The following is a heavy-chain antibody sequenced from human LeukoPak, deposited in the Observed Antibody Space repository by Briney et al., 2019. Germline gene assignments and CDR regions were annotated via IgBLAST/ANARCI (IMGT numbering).Heavy chain of an antibody. CDR1: GFTFSTYS. V-gene: IGHV3-48*01. J-gene: IGHJ4*02. Sequence: PGGSLRLSCAASGFTFSTYSTNWVRQAPGKGLEWVSYISSSSSIIYYADSVKGRFTISSDNAKNSLYLQMNSLRAEDTVVYYCARDPRGYCSGGSCHKPYYLDYWGQGTLVTVSS. D-gene: IGHD2-15*01. CDR3: ARDPRGYCSGGSCHKPYYLDY. CDR2: ISSSSSII.